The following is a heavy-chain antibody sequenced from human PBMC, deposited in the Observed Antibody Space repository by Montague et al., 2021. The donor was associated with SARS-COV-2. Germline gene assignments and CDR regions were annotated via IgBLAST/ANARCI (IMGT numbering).Heavy chain of an antibody. D-gene: IGHD6-19*01. CDR3: ARIPEYSSGGGPDWYFDL. J-gene: IGHJ2*01. CDR2: IDWDDDT. V-gene: IGHV2-70*01. CDR1: GFSVSTSGLC. Sequence: PALVKPTQTLTLTCTFSGFSVSTSGLCASWIRQPPGKALEWLALIDWDDDTYYSTSLKTRLAISKDTSKNQVVLTMTDMDPVDTGTYYCARIPEYSSGGGPDWYFDLWGRGTLVTVPS.